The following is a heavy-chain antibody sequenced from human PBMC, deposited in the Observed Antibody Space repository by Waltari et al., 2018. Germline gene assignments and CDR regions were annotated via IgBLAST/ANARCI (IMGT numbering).Heavy chain of an antibody. D-gene: IGHD3-10*01. V-gene: IGHV3-23*04. CDR2: ISGSGGST. Sequence: EVQLVESGGGLVQPGGSLRLSCAASGFTFSSYAMSWVRRAPGKGLEWVSAISGSGGSTYYADSVKGRFTISRDNSKNTLYLQMNSLRAEDTAVYYCAKSTTMVRGVMDNYFDYWGQGTLVTVSS. CDR1: GFTFSSYA. CDR3: AKSTTMVRGVMDNYFDY. J-gene: IGHJ4*02.